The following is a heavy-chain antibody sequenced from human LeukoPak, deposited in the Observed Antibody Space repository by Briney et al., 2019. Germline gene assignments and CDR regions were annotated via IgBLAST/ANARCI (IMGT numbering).Heavy chain of an antibody. V-gene: IGHV3-53*01. J-gene: IGHJ4*02. Sequence: GESLRLSCAASGFTFTTYWMSWVRQAPGKGLEWVSVIYSGGSTYYADSVKGRFTISRDNSKNTLYLQMNSLRAEDTAVYYCARDRRDSGYYYDPIYFDYWGQGTLVTVSS. D-gene: IGHD3-22*01. CDR1: GFTFTTYW. CDR2: IYSGGST. CDR3: ARDRRDSGYYYDPIYFDY.